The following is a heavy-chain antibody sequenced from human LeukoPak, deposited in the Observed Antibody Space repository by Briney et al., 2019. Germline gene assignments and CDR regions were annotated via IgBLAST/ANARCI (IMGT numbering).Heavy chain of an antibody. CDR2: ITGGGNSV. Sequence: GGSLRLSCAASGFTFSAFAMTWVRQAPGKAPEGVSSITGGGNSVFYADSVKGRFTFSRDNSKNTLYLQMNGLRVDDTAVYYCAKGAAAGKVDWFDPWGQGTLVTVSS. CDR3: AKGAAAGKVDWFDP. D-gene: IGHD6-13*01. J-gene: IGHJ5*02. CDR1: GFTFSAFA. V-gene: IGHV3-23*01.